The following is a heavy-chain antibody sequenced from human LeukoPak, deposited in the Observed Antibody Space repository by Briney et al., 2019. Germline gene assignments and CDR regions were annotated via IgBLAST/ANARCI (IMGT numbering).Heavy chain of an antibody. CDR2: ISGSGGST. D-gene: IGHD5-12*01. CDR1: GFTFRNYA. V-gene: IGHV3-23*01. J-gene: IGHJ4*02. CDR3: AKSSRGWLLSNFDY. Sequence: PGGSLRLSCAASGFTFRNYAMSWVRQAPGKGLEWVSTISGSGGSTYYTDSVKGRFTISRDNSKNTLYLQMNSLRVEDTAVYYCAKSSRGWLLSNFDYWGQGTLVTVSS.